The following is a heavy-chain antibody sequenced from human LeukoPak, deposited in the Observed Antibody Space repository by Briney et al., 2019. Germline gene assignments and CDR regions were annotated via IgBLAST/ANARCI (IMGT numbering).Heavy chain of an antibody. CDR3: AKGSSDGRPYYFDY. CDR1: GFTFSSYA. CDR2: INDSGGIT. D-gene: IGHD5-24*01. Sequence: GGSLRLSCAASGFTFSSYAMSWVRQAPGKGLEWVSAINDSGGITYHADSVKGRFTISRDNSKNTLYLQMNSLRAEDTAVYYCAKGSSDGRPYYFDYWGQGTLVTISS. V-gene: IGHV3-23*01. J-gene: IGHJ4*02.